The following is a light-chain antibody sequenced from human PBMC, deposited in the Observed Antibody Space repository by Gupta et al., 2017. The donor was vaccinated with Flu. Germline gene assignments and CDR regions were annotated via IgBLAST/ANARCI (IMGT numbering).Light chain of an antibody. V-gene: IGLV4-60*03. CDR2: VEDTGNY. CDR1: SDHANYI. CDR3: ETWDSRTHHLV. J-gene: IGLJ2*01. Sequence: QPVLTQSSSASASLGSSVKLTCTLTSDHANYIIAWHQQPPGKAPRYLMKVEDTGNYNKGSGIPDRFSGSSSGADRYLTISNLQSEDEAHYYCETWDSRTHHLVFGGGTKLTV.